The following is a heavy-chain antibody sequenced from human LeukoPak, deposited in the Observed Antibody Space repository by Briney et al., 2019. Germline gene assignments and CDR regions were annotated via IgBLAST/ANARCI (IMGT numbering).Heavy chain of an antibody. J-gene: IGHJ4*02. Sequence: GGSLRLSCAASGLTVGSIHMVWVSQAPGKGLGWVSAISGSGGRTYYADSVNRRFTIHRDNSKNTLYLQMNSLRAEDMAVYYCAKEWELRYYFDYWGQGTLVTVSS. V-gene: IGHV3-23*01. CDR1: GLTVGSIH. CDR2: ISGSGGRT. D-gene: IGHD1-26*01. CDR3: AKEWELRYYFDY.